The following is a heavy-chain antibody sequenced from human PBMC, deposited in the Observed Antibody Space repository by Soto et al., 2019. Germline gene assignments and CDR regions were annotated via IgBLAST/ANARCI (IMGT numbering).Heavy chain of an antibody. V-gene: IGHV3-23*01. CDR1: GFTFSSYA. J-gene: IGHJ6*02. Sequence: GGSLSLSCAVSGFTFSSYAMSWVRQAPGKGLEWVSAISGNSGSTYYADSVKSRFTISRDNSKNTLYLQMNSLRAEDTAVYYCAKDRSGYYSHYSYGMDVWGQGTTVTVSS. CDR3: AKDRSGYYSHYSYGMDV. D-gene: IGHD3-22*01. CDR2: ISGNSGST.